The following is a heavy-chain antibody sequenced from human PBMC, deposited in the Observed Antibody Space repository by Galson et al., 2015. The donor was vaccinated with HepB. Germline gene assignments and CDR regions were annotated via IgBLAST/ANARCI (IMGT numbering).Heavy chain of an antibody. CDR3: ARRTFFGWFDP. CDR1: GGSISSYY. D-gene: IGHD3-10*01. CDR2: MYYSGIT. J-gene: IGHJ5*02. V-gene: IGHV4-59*08. Sequence: LSLTCTVSGGSISSYYWSWIRQPPGKGLECIGYMYYSGITNYNPSLKSRVTISVGTSKNQFSLKLSSVTAADTAVYYCARRTFFGWFDPWGQGTLVTVSS.